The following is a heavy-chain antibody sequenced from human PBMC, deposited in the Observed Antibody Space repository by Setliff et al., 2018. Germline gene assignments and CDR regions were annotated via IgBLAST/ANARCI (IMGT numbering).Heavy chain of an antibody. CDR3: TRDQDYYGMDV. CDR1: GFDFKTHW. Sequence: GGSLRLSCAASGFDFKTHWMDWARQAPGKGLEWVVNIKEDGSQRNYVDAVRGRFTVSRDNARNLLYLQMNSLRVDDTAVYYCTRDQDYYGMDVWGQGTTVTVSS. J-gene: IGHJ6*02. V-gene: IGHV3-7*01. CDR2: IKEDGSQR.